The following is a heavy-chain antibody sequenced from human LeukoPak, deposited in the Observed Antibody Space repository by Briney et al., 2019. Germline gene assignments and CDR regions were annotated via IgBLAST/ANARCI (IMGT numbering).Heavy chain of an antibody. CDR2: IYYSGST. J-gene: IGHJ3*02. CDR3: ARSRITFDISCYGDAFNI. CDR1: GDSISSYY. Sequence: SETLSLSCTVSGDSISSYYWSWIRQPPGKGLQWIGYIYYSGSTNYMPSLKSRVTISVDTSKNQFSLKLRSVTAADTAVYYCARSRITFDISCYGDAFNIWGQGTMVTVSS. D-gene: IGHD3-22*01. V-gene: IGHV4-59*01.